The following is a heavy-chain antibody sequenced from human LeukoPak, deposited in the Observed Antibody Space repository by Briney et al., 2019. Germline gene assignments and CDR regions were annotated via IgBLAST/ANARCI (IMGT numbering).Heavy chain of an antibody. V-gene: IGHV3-7*01. CDR3: VREGRTTSGDDAFDI. D-gene: IGHD1-14*01. Sequence: PGGSLRLSCAASGFTLSRHYMSWVRQAPGKGLEWVANIRQDSVYKFFVDSVKGRFSISRDNDKNSLSLQMNSLRAEDTAMYYCVREGRTTSGDDAFDIWGQGTMVTVSS. CDR2: IRQDSVYK. CDR1: GFTLSRHY. J-gene: IGHJ3*02.